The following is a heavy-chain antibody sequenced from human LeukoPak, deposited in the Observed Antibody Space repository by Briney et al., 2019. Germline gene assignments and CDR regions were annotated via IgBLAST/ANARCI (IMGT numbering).Heavy chain of an antibody. J-gene: IGHJ4*02. Sequence: GGSLRLSCAGSGFMFNMYALSWVRQAPGKGLEWVSGITARGGNTYYADSVRGRFTVSRDNSHNTLYLQMNSLSAEDTAIYYCAKARSSWAGYFDSWGQGMLVIVS. CDR1: GFMFNMYA. V-gene: IGHV3-23*01. D-gene: IGHD2-2*01. CDR2: ITARGGNT. CDR3: AKARSSWAGYFDS.